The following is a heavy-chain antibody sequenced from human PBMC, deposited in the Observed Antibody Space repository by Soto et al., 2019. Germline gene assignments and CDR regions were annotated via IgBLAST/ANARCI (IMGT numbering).Heavy chain of an antibody. Sequence: EVQLVESGGGLVQPGGSLRLSCAASGFTFSSYSMNWVRHAPGTGLEWVSYISSSSSTIYYADSVKGRFTISRVNAKKLLYLQLNSLRDEDTAVYYCARDGCSGGSCYWAYLGQGTLVTFS. CDR2: ISSSSSTI. V-gene: IGHV3-48*02. CDR3: ARDGCSGGSCYWAY. D-gene: IGHD2-15*01. J-gene: IGHJ4*02. CDR1: GFTFSSYS.